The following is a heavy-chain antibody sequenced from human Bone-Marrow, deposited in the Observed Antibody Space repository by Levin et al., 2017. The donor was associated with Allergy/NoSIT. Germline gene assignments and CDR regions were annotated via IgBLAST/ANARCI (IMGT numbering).Heavy chain of an antibody. V-gene: IGHV3-11*05. D-gene: IGHD2-15*01. CDR2: ISGGSTFI. CDR3: ARDRAYCRGGSCYYWYFDL. Sequence: GESLKISCTVSGFTFSDEYISWIRQAPGKGLEWIAYISGGSTFINYADSVKGRFTISRDSAKKSVYLQMDSLRAEDTAVYFCARDRAYCRGGSCYYWYFDLWGRGTQVAVSS. CDR1: GFTFSDEY. J-gene: IGHJ2*01.